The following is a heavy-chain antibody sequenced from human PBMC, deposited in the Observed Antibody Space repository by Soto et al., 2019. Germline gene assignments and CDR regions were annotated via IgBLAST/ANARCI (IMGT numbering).Heavy chain of an antibody. D-gene: IGHD5-12*01. CDR1: GGSISSYY. V-gene: IGHV4-59*01. CDR3: AREIDGYNSYYFDY. CDR2: IYYSGST. Sequence: PSETLSLTCTVSGGSISSYYWSWIRQPPGKGLEWIGYIYYSGSTNYNPSLKSRVTITVDTSKNQFSLKLSSVTAADTAVYYCAREIDGYNSYYFDYWGQGTLVTVSS. J-gene: IGHJ4*02.